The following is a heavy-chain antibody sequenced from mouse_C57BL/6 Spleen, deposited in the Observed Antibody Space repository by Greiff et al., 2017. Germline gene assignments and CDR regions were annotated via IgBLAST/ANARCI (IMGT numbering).Heavy chain of an antibody. CDR1: GYTFTSYW. CDR3: ARGNYEAY. J-gene: IGHJ3*01. V-gene: IGHV1-50*01. D-gene: IGHD2-4*01. Sequence: QVQLQQPGAELVKPGASVQLSCQASGYTFTSYWTQWVKQRPGPGLEWIGEIDPSDSYTNYNQKFKGKATLTVDTSSSTAYMQLSSLTSEYSSVYYCARGNYEAYWGQGTLVTVS. CDR2: IDPSDSYT.